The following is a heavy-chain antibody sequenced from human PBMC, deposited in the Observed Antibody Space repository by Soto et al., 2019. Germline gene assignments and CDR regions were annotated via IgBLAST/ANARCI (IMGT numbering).Heavy chain of an antibody. V-gene: IGHV1-18*01. Sequence: GASVKVSCKASGYTFTNHGISWVRQAPGQGLEWVGWISAYNGDTKYVQNLQGRVTMTTGTSTNTAYMELRSLTSDDTAVYYCARDPSNTSGYYQFFDSWGQGTLVTVSS. CDR2: ISAYNGDT. D-gene: IGHD3-22*01. J-gene: IGHJ4*02. CDR3: ARDPSNTSGYYQFFDS. CDR1: GYTFTNHG.